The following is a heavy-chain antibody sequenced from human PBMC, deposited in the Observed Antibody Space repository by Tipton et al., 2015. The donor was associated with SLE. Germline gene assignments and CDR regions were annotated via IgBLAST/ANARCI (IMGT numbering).Heavy chain of an antibody. V-gene: IGHV3-30*02. CDR1: GFTFSNYV. J-gene: IGHJ3*02. CDR3: ARFSSSSWAFDI. CDR2: IRYDGSSE. D-gene: IGHD6-13*01. Sequence: SGFTFSNYVMHWVRQTPGKGLEWVAFIRYDGSSEDYADSVKGRFTISRDNSKNTLYLQMNSLRAEDTAVYYCARFSSSSWAFDIWGQGTMVTVSS.